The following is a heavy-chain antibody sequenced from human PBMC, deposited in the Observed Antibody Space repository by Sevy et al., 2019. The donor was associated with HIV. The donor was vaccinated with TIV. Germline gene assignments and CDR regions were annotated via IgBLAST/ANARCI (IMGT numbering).Heavy chain of an antibody. D-gene: IGHD3-22*01. CDR3: AKRQTSTYYDSSGYKEGALDY. CDR2: ISGSGGST. J-gene: IGHJ4*02. Sequence: GGSLRLSCAASVFTFSSYAKSWVRQAPGKGLEWVSAISGSGGSTYYADSVKGRFTISRDNSKNTLYLQMNSLRAEDTAVYYCAKRQTSTYYDSSGYKEGALDYWGQGTLVTVSS. V-gene: IGHV3-23*01. CDR1: VFTFSSYA.